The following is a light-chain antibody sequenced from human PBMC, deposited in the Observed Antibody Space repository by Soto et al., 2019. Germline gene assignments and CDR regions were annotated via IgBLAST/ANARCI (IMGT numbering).Light chain of an antibody. V-gene: IGKV3-20*01. CDR3: HLYGASPPT. Sequence: ELVFTQSPGTLSLSPGARATLSCRASQSVSSSYLAWYQQNHGQAPRLIIYGASSRATGIPDRFSGSGSGTDLTITISRLEPEDSEVVDCHLYGASPPTFGQGTKVDIK. CDR2: GAS. CDR1: QSVSSSY. J-gene: IGKJ1*01.